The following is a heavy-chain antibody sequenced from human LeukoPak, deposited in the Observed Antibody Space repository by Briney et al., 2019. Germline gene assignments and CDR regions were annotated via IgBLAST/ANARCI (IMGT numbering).Heavy chain of an antibody. CDR1: GYTFTSYY. Sequence: GASVKVSCKASGYTFTSYYMHWVRQAPGQGLEWMGIINPSGGSTSYAQKFQGRVTMTRDTSTSTVYMELSSLRPEDTAVYYCAREGITMIVVANYYYGMDVWGQGTTVTVSS. J-gene: IGHJ6*02. CDR3: AREGITMIVVANYYYGMDV. CDR2: INPSGGST. D-gene: IGHD3-22*01. V-gene: IGHV1-46*01.